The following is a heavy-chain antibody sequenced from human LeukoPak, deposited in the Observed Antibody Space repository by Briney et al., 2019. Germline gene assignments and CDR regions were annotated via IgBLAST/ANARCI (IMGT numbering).Heavy chain of an antibody. J-gene: IGHJ4*02. Sequence: EGSLRLSCAASGFTVSSNYMSWVRQAPGKGLEWVSVIYSGGSTYYADSVKGRFTISRDNSKNTLYLQMNSLRAEDTAVYYCARVKGSGYYYGYWGQGTLVTVSS. CDR3: ARVKGSGYYYGY. D-gene: IGHD3-22*01. CDR2: IYSGGST. V-gene: IGHV3-53*01. CDR1: GFTVSSNY.